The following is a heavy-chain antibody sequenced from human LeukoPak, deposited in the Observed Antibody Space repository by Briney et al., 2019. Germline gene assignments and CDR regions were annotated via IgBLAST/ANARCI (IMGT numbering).Heavy chain of an antibody. Sequence: ASVKVSCKASGYTFTGYYMHWVRQAPGQGLEWMGWINPNSGGTNYAQKFQGRVTMTRDTSISTAYMELSRLRSDDTAVYYCAREAVTTQGDAFDIWGQGTMVTVSS. CDR1: GYTFTGYY. J-gene: IGHJ3*02. D-gene: IGHD4-17*01. CDR2: INPNSGGT. CDR3: AREAVTTQGDAFDI. V-gene: IGHV1-2*02.